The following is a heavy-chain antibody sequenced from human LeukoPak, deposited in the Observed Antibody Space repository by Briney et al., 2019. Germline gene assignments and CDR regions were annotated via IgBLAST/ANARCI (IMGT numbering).Heavy chain of an antibody. CDR2: IYPGDSDT. D-gene: IGHD6-13*01. CDR3: ARRIAAAGTWNWFDP. J-gene: IGHJ5*02. V-gene: IGHV5-51*01. Sequence: GESLKISCMGSGYSFTSYWIGWVRQMPGKGLEWMGIIYPGDSDTRYSPSFQGQVTISADKSISTAYLQWSSLKASDTAMYYCARRIAAAGTWNWFDPWGQGTLVTVSS. CDR1: GYSFTSYW.